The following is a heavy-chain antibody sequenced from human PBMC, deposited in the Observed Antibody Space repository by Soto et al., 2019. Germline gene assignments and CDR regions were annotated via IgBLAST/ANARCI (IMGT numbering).Heavy chain of an antibody. CDR1: GGSISSTNW. D-gene: IGHD4-17*01. J-gene: IGHJ4*02. V-gene: IGHV4-4*02. CDR2: IYHSGST. CDR3: ARVSSVTTDS. Sequence: PSETLSLTCAVSGGSISSTNWWSWVRQPPGKGLEWIGEIYHSGSTNYNPSLKSRVTISVDQSKNQFSLNLSSVTAADTAVYYCARVSSVTTDSWGQGTLVTVSS.